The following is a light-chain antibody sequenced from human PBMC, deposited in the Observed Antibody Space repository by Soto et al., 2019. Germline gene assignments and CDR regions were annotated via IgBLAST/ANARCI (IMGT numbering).Light chain of an antibody. CDR2: DAS. J-gene: IGKJ4*01. V-gene: IGKV1-39*01. CDR3: HQTYSIPLT. CDR1: ETITTY. Sequence: DIQMTQSPSSLSASVGDRVTITCRASETITTYLHWYQQKPGKAPNLLIYDASTLQSGVPSRFSGSGSGASFTLTISSLQPEDFATYYCHQTYSIPLTFGGGTKVEIK.